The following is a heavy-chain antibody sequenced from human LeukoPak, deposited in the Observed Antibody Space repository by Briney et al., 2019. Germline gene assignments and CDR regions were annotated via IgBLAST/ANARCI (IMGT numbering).Heavy chain of an antibody. Sequence: PSETLSLTCTVSGGSISSHFWSWVRQPPGKGLEWIGSIYYTGSTNYNPSLKSRITMSVDTSKNQFSLKLSSVTAADTAVYYCARSYNSGSYYPYYFDYWGQETLVTVSS. J-gene: IGHJ4*02. CDR2: IYYTGST. CDR1: GGSISSHF. CDR3: ARSYNSGSYYPYYFDY. D-gene: IGHD3-10*01. V-gene: IGHV4-59*11.